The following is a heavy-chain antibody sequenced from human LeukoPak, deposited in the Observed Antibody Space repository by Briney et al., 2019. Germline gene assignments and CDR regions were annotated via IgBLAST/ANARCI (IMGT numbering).Heavy chain of an antibody. Sequence: SETLSLTCTVSGGSISSYYWSWIRQPAGKGLEWIGRIYTSGSTNYNPSLKSRVTMSVDTSKNQFSLKLSSVTAADTAVYYCARGTFDSSGKNAFDIWGQGTMVTVSS. CDR3: ARGTFDSSGKNAFDI. J-gene: IGHJ3*02. V-gene: IGHV4-4*07. CDR1: GGSISSYY. CDR2: IYTSGST. D-gene: IGHD3-22*01.